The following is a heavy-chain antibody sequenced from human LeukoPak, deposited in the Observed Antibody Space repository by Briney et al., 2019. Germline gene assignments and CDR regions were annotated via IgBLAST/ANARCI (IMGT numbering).Heavy chain of an antibody. V-gene: IGHV3-72*01. CDR1: GFTFSDHY. J-gene: IGHJ5*02. Sequence: GGSLRLSCAASGFTFSDHYMDWVRQAPGKGLEWVGRTRNKANSYTTEYAASVKGRFTISRDDSKNSLYLQMNGLRAEDTAVYYCAKEADGVPPGKPLNWFDPRGQGTLVTVSS. CDR2: TRNKANSYTT. D-gene: IGHD2-2*02. CDR3: AKEADGVPPGKPLNWFDP.